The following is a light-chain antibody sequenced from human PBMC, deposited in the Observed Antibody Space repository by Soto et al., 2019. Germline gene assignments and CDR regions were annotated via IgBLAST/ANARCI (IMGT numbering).Light chain of an antibody. V-gene: IGLV1-44*01. CDR1: SSNIKTNG. J-gene: IGLJ2*01. CDR3: STWDDSLNGLR. CDR2: SNS. Sequence: QSVLAQPPSASGTPGQTVTISCSGGSSNIKTNGVSWYQQVPGAAPKLLIYSNSQRPSGAPDRFSGSKSGTSASLAISGLQSEYEATYHCSTWDDSLNGLRFGGVTKLTVL.